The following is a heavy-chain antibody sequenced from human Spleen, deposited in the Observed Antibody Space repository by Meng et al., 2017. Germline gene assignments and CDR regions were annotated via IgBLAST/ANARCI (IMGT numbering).Heavy chain of an antibody. CDR2: IGTAGDT. CDR1: GFTFSSYD. V-gene: IGHV3-13*01. D-gene: IGHD1-26*01. J-gene: IGHJ4*02. CDR3: ARDGSGSYYAY. Sequence: GGSLRLSCAASGFTFSSYDMHWVRQATGKGLEWVSAIGTAGDTYYPGSVKGRFTISRENAKNSLYLQMNSLRAEDTAVYYCARDGSGSYYAYWGQGTLVTVSS.